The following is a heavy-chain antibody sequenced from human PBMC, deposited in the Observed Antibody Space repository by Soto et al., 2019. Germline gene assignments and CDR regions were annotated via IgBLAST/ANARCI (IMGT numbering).Heavy chain of an antibody. J-gene: IGHJ3*01. CDR3: SRPLSCDRSDCYSAKDAFNV. CDR2: IIPIFETS. Sequence: QVQLVQSGPEVKTPGSSVRVSCKASGGTFSSHVVSWVRQAPGQGLEWMGGIIPIFETSNYAQKFQGRVSITPDQSKNTAYKDLRSLTSEDTAIYYCSRPLSCDRSDCYSAKDAFNVWGQGTMVIVSS. CDR1: GGTFSSHV. V-gene: IGHV1-69*01. D-gene: IGHD2-15*01.